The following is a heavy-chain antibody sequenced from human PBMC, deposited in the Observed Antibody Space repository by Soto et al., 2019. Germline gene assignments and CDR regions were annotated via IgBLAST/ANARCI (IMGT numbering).Heavy chain of an antibody. CDR1: GVTLSRYS. CDR3: ERDGRRHYGGIDY. J-gene: IGHJ4*02. Sequence: QVQLMQSGAEVKKPGSSVKVSCTTSGVTLSRYSINWVRQAPGQVLNWMREIIPIFGTANYAQKFQGRVTITADESTSTAYLEMSRMRSEDTAVYFWERDGRRHYGGIDYWGQGTRVNVSS. CDR2: IIPIFGTA. D-gene: IGHD4-17*01. V-gene: IGHV1-69*01.